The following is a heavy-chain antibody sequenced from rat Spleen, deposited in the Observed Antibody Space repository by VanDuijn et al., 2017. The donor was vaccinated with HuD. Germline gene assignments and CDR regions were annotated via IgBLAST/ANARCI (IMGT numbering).Heavy chain of an antibody. CDR2: ISYDGSST. Sequence: EVQLVESGGGLVQPGRSLKLSCAASGFTFSNYGMAWVRQAPTQGLEWVATISYDGSSTYYRDSRKCRFTISRDNAKSTLYLQMDSLRSEDTATYYCARHPSFDYWGQGVMVTVSS. CDR1: GFTFSNYG. V-gene: IGHV5-29*01. J-gene: IGHJ2*01. CDR3: ARHPSFDY.